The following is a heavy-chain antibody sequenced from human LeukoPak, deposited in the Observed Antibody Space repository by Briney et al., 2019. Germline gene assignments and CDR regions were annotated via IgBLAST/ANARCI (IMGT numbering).Heavy chain of an antibody. CDR2: ISSSSSYI. CDR3: ARDSPLWFGELYRDAFDI. J-gene: IGHJ3*02. V-gene: IGHV3-21*01. CDR1: GFTFSSYS. Sequence: GGSLRLSCAASGFTFSSYSMNWVRQAPGKGLEWVSSISSSSSYIYYADSVKGRFTISRDNAKNSLYLQMNSLRAEDTAVYYCARDSPLWFGELYRDAFDIWGQGTMVTVSS. D-gene: IGHD3-10*01.